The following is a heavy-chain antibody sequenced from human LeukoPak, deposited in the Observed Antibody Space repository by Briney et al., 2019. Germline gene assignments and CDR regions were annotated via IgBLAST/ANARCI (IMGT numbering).Heavy chain of an antibody. Sequence: SETLSLTCTVSGYSISSGYYWGWIRQPPGKGLQWIGTIYHSGSTFYNPSLKSRVTISVDTSKSQFSLRLTSVIAADTAVYYCARDARDILTGYPNWFDPWGQGTLVTVSS. D-gene: IGHD3-9*01. CDR1: GYSISSGYY. CDR3: ARDARDILTGYPNWFDP. CDR2: IYHSGST. V-gene: IGHV4-38-2*02. J-gene: IGHJ5*02.